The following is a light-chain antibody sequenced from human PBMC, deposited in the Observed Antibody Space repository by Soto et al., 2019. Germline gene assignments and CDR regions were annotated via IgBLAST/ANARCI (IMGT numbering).Light chain of an antibody. CDR3: QQYCTSSRT. J-gene: IGKJ1*01. CDR2: GAS. Sequence: IVLTQSPATLALSTGERATISCRASQSVSSSYLAWYQQKPGQAPRLLIYGASSMATGIPDRFSGSGSGTDFTLTISRLESEDFAVYYCQQYCTSSRTFGQGTKVDIK. CDR1: QSVSSSY. V-gene: IGKV3-20*01.